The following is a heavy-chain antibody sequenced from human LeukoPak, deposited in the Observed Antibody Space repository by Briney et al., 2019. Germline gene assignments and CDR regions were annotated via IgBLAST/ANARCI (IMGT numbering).Heavy chain of an antibody. CDR2: ISSDGSDT. D-gene: IGHD6-6*01. CDR1: GFSFSNYR. CDR3: ARESVAAPFLDY. J-gene: IGHJ4*02. V-gene: IGHV3-74*01. Sequence: GGSLRLSCAASGFSFSNYRMHWVRQAPGKGLVWVSRISSDGSDTIYADSVKGRFTISRDNSKNTLYLQMNSLRAEDTAVYLCARESVAAPFLDYWGQGTLVTVSS.